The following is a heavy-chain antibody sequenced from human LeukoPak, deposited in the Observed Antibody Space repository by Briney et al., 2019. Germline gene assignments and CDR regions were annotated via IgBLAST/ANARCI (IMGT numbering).Heavy chain of an antibody. V-gene: IGHV1-69*13. Sequence: GASVKVSCKASGYTFTSYGISWVRQAPGQGLEWMGGIIHIFGTANYAQKFQGRVTITADESTSTAYMELSSLRSEDTAVYYCARAPYSSGWYLGFVGWYFDYWGQGTLVTVSS. D-gene: IGHD6-19*01. J-gene: IGHJ4*02. CDR2: IIHIFGTA. CDR3: ARAPYSSGWYLGFVGWYFDY. CDR1: GYTFTSYG.